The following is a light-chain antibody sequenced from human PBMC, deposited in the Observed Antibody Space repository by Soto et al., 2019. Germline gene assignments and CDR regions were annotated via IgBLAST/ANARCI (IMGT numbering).Light chain of an antibody. CDR1: SSYIGAGYD. V-gene: IGLV1-40*01. J-gene: IGLJ3*02. Sequence: QSVLTQPPSVSGAPGQRVTISCTGSSSYIGAGYDVHWYQQLPGTAPKLLIYGNSNRPSGVPDRFSGSKSGTSASLAITGLRAEDEADYSCQSYDSSLSGWVFGGGTKLTFL. CDR3: QSYDSSLSGWV. CDR2: GNS.